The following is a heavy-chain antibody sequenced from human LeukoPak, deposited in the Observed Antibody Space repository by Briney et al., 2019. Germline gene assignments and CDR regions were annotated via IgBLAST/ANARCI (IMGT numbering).Heavy chain of an antibody. J-gene: IGHJ4*02. D-gene: IGHD2-15*01. V-gene: IGHV3-15*01. CDR2: IKSKTDGGAT. CDR3: TTDYLFHIVVDY. Sequence: GGSLRLSCAASGFTFSNAWMSWVRQAPGKGLEWVGRIKSKTDGGATDYAAPVKGRFTISRDDSKNTLYLQMNSLKTEDTAVYYCTTDYLFHIVVDYWGQGTLVTVSS. CDR1: GFTFSNAW.